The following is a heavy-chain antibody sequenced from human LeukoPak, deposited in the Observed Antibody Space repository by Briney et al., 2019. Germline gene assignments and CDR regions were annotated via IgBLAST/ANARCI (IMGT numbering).Heavy chain of an antibody. Sequence: SETLSLTCTVSGGSISNYYWSWIRQPPGKGLEWIGYIYYSGSANYNPSLKSRVTISLDTSKNQFSLKLTSVTAADTAVYYCSGGGYGSGSYYGYWGQGTLVTVSS. CDR3: SGGGYGSGSYYGY. CDR2: IYYSGSA. J-gene: IGHJ4*02. CDR1: GGSISNYY. D-gene: IGHD3-10*01. V-gene: IGHV4-59*01.